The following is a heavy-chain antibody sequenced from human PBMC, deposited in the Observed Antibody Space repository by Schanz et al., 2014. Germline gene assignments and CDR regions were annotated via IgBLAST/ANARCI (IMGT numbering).Heavy chain of an antibody. D-gene: IGHD3-22*01. CDR3: AKDGRLPYYGTGSDFDY. CDR2: MIGSGSSV. J-gene: IGHJ4*02. V-gene: IGHV3-23*04. CDR1: GFTFSSYS. Sequence: EVQLVESGGGLVQPGGSLRLSCSASGFTFSSYSMYWVRQAPGKGLEWVSRMIGSGSSVFYADSVKGRFTISRDNLKNTVYLQMNSLRAGDTAVYYCAKDGRLPYYGTGSDFDYWGQGTLVAVSS.